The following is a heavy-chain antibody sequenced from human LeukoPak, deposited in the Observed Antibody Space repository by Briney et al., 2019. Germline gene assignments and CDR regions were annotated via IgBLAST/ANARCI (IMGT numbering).Heavy chain of an antibody. CDR2: IYYSGST. Sequence: SETLSLTCTVSGVSITTSSYYWGWIRQPPGKGLEWIGSIYYSGSTYYNPSLKSRVTISVDTSKNQFSLKLSSVTAADTAVYYCARAQYYYDSSGSPNWYFDLWGRGTLVTVSS. CDR3: ARAQYYYDSSGSPNWYFDL. CDR1: GVSITTSSYY. J-gene: IGHJ2*01. D-gene: IGHD3-22*01. V-gene: IGHV4-39*07.